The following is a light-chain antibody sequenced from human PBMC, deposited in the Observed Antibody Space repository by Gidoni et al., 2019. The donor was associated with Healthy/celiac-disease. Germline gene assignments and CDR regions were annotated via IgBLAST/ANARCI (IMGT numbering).Light chain of an antibody. CDR2: SNH. CDR1: SSNIGSNA. CDR3: AAWDDSLNGVV. J-gene: IGLJ2*01. V-gene: IGLV1-44*01. Sequence: QSVLTQPPSASGTPGQRVTISCSGSSSNIGSNAANWYQQRPGTAPKLLIHSNHQRPSGVPDRFSGSKSGTSASLAISGLQSEDEAEYYCAAWDDSLNGVVFGGGTKLTVL.